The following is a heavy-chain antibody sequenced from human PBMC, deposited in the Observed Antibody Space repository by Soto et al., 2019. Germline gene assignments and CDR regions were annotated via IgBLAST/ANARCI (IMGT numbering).Heavy chain of an antibody. V-gene: IGHV1-8*01. CDR2: MNPNSGNT. CDR1: GYTFTSYD. D-gene: IGHD6-19*01. J-gene: IGHJ6*03. Sequence: QVQLVQSGAEVKKPGASVKVSCKASGYTFTSYDINWVRQATGQGLEWMGWMNPNSGNTGYAQKFQGRGTMTRNTSISTAYMELSSLRSEGTAVYYCARVGRSQWLVRYYYMDVWGKGTTVTVSS. CDR3: ARVGRSQWLVRYYYMDV.